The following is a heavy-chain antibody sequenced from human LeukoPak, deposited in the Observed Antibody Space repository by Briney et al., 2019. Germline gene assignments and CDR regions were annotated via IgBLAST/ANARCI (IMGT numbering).Heavy chain of an antibody. Sequence: GGSLRLSCAASGFTFSDNYMSWIRQAPGKGLEWVSYISSSSSYTNYADSVKGRFTISRDNAKNSLYLQMNSLRAEDTAVYYCARDFGANNWFDPWGQGTLVTVSS. CDR2: ISSSSSYT. J-gene: IGHJ5*02. D-gene: IGHD3-10*01. V-gene: IGHV3-11*06. CDR1: GFTFSDNY. CDR3: ARDFGANNWFDP.